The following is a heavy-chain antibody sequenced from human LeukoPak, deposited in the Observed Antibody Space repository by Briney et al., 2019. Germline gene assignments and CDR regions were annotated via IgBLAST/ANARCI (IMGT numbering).Heavy chain of an antibody. Sequence: GASVKVSCKASGYTFTSYAMHWVRQAPGQRLEWMGWINAGNGNTKYSQKFQGRVTITRDTSASTAYMELSSLRSEDTAVYYCAREGIQLWLRYYYYYMDVWGKGTTVTVSS. CDR3: AREGIQLWLRYYYYYMDV. CDR2: INAGNGNT. CDR1: GYTFTSYA. D-gene: IGHD5-18*01. V-gene: IGHV1-3*01. J-gene: IGHJ6*03.